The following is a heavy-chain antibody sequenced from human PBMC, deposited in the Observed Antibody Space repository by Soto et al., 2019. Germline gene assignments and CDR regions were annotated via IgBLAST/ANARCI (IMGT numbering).Heavy chain of an antibody. V-gene: IGHV4-4*02. CDR2: IYHSGST. D-gene: IGHD2-2*01. CDR1: SGSISSSNW. Sequence: QVQLQESGPGLVKPSGTLSLTCAVSSGSISSSNWWSWVRQPPGKGLEWIGEIYHSGSTNYNPSLKDRVTISVDKSKNQFSLKLSSVTAADTAVYYCARVRVPAAIFFDYYYYMDVWGKGTTVTVSS. CDR3: ARVRVPAAIFFDYYYYMDV. J-gene: IGHJ6*03.